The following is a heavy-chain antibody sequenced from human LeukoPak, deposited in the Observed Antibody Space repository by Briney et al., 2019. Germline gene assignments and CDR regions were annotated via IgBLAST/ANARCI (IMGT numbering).Heavy chain of an antibody. V-gene: IGHV3-49*04. D-gene: IGHD6-13*01. J-gene: IGHJ1*01. CDR2: IRSKAYGGTT. Sequence: GGSLRLSCTASGFTFGDYAMSWVRQAPGKGLGWVGFIRSKAYGGTTEYAASVKGRFTISRDDSKSIAYLQMNSLKTEDTAVYYCTISSSWYSEYFQHWGQGTLVTVSS. CDR3: TISSSWYSEYFQH. CDR1: GFTFGDYA.